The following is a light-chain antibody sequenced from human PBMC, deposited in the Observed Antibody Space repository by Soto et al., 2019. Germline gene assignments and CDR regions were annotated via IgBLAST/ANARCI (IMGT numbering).Light chain of an antibody. Sequence: EIVLTQSPGTLSLSPGERATLSCRASQSVSSSYLAWYQQKPGQAPRLLSYGASSRATGIPDRFSGRGLGTEFTLTISSLEPEDFEVYYCQQNSNLQGTFGQGTKVDIK. CDR2: GAS. CDR3: QQNSNLQGT. J-gene: IGKJ1*01. V-gene: IGKV3-20*01. CDR1: QSVSSSY.